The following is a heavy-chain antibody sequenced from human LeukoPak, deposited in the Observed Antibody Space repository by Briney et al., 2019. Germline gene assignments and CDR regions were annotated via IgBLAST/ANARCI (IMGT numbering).Heavy chain of an antibody. CDR2: FDPEDGET. V-gene: IGHV1-24*01. CDR1: GYTLTELS. D-gene: IGHD3-22*01. J-gene: IGHJ5*02. CDR3: ATVRPHYDSSGHRHHWFDP. Sequence: ASVKVSCKVSGYTLTELSMHWVRQAPGKGLEWMGGFDPEDGETIYAQKFQGRVTMTEDTSTDTAYMELCSLRSEDTAVYYCATVRPHYDSSGHRHHWFDPWGQGTLVTVSS.